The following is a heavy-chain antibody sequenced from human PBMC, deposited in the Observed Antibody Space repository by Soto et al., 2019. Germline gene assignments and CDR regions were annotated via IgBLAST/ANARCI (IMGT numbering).Heavy chain of an antibody. D-gene: IGHD5-18*01. J-gene: IGHJ6*02. V-gene: IGHV3-30*18. CDR1: GFTFSSYG. Sequence: GGSLRLSCAASGFTFSSYGMHWVRQAPGKGLEWVAVISYDGSNKYYADSVKGRFTISRDNSKNTLYLQMNSLRAEDTAVYYCAKATAMAYYYYGMDVWGQGTTVTVSS. CDR2: ISYDGSNK. CDR3: AKATAMAYYYYGMDV.